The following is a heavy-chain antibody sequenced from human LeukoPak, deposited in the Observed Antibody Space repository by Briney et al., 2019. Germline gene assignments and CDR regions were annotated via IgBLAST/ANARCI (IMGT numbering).Heavy chain of an antibody. CDR2: ISYDGSNK. Sequence: GGSLRLSCAASGFTFSSYAMHWVRQAPGKGLEWVAVISYDGSNKYYADSVKGRFTISRDNSKNTLYLQMNSLRAEDTAVYYCAGEVVVAAGAFDIWGQGTMVTVSS. V-gene: IGHV3-30-3*01. CDR1: GFTFSSYA. J-gene: IGHJ3*02. D-gene: IGHD2-15*01. CDR3: AGEVVVAAGAFDI.